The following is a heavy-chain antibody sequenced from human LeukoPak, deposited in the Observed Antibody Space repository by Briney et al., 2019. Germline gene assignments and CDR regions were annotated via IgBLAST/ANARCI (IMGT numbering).Heavy chain of an antibody. CDR3: VRLRWELLAPYFDH. Sequence: SETLSLTCSVSTYSTNTYDWSWIRQSPGKGLEWIGHIYHSGSTDYSPSFKSRVTVSIGMSKKQFSLKLTSVNVADTTMYYCVRLRWELLAPYFDHWGQGAFVIVSS. J-gene: IGHJ4*02. CDR2: IYHSGST. V-gene: IGHV4-59*01. CDR1: TYSTNTYD. D-gene: IGHD2-15*01.